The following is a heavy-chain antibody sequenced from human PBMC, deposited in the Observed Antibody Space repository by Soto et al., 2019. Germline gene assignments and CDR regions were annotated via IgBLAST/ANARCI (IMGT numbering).Heavy chain of an antibody. D-gene: IGHD4-17*01. CDR2: ISYDGSNK. Sequence: QVQLVESGGGVVQPGRSLRLSCAASGFTFSSYAMHWVRQAPGKGLEWVAVISYDGSNKYYADSVKGRFTISRDNSKNTLYLQMNSLRAEDTAVYYCARAAQRPKDTVWYFDIWGRGTLVTVSS. CDR1: GFTFSSYA. CDR3: ARAAQRPKDTVWYFDI. V-gene: IGHV3-30-3*01. J-gene: IGHJ2*01.